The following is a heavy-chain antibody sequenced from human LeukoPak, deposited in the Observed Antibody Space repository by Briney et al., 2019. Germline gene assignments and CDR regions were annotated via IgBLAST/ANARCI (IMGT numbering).Heavy chain of an antibody. Sequence: PGGSLRLSCAASGFTFSSYGMSWARQAPGKGLEWVSAISGSGGNTYYADSVKGRFTISRDNSKNTLYLQMDSLKTEDTAVYYCTTEGHYYGHHAFLMWGQGTMVTVSS. CDR2: ISGSGGNT. CDR3: TTEGHYYGHHAFLM. J-gene: IGHJ3*02. D-gene: IGHD3-10*01. V-gene: IGHV3-23*01. CDR1: GFTFSSYG.